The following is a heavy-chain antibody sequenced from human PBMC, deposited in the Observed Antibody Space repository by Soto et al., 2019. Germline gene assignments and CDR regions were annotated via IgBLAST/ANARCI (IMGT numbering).Heavy chain of an antibody. V-gene: IGHV4-39*06. D-gene: IGHD2-15*01. CDR2: IYYSGST. CDR1: GGSISSSSYY. J-gene: IGHJ4*02. Sequence: SETLSLTCTVSGGSISSSSYYWGWIRQPPGKGLEWIGSIYYSGSTYYNPSLKSRVTISVDTSKKQFALKLNSVTAADTAVYYCARESGGSFKVDYWGQGILVTVSS. CDR3: ARESGGSFKVDY.